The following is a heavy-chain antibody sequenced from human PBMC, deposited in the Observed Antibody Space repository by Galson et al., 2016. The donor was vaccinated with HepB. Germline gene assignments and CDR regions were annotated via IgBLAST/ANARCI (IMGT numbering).Heavy chain of an antibody. D-gene: IGHD4-17*01. Sequence: SLRLSCAASGFTFSAYGMHWVRQAPGKGLEWVAVIWDDGNKKYYADTVKGRFTISRDNSENMLYLQTDSLRVEDTAVYFCARRTTVTGSRRAYFDYWGQGTLVTVSS. CDR1: GFTFSAYG. CDR3: ARRTTVTGSRRAYFDY. J-gene: IGHJ4*02. V-gene: IGHV3-33*01. CDR2: IWDDGNKK.